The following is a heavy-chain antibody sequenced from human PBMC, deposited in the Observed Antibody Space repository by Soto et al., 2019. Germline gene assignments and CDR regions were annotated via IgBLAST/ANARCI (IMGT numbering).Heavy chain of an antibody. CDR2: IHHSGST. J-gene: IGHJ4*02. Sequence: LSLTCAVYGGSFSAHYCNWIRQPPGKGLEWIGEIHHSGSTNYNPSLKSRVTISVDTSKNQFSLRLSSVTAADTAVYYCARGGYYDFWSGYSPSYSFDYWGQGTLVTVSS. D-gene: IGHD3-3*01. CDR1: GGSFSAHY. V-gene: IGHV4-34*01. CDR3: ARGGYYDFWSGYSPSYSFDY.